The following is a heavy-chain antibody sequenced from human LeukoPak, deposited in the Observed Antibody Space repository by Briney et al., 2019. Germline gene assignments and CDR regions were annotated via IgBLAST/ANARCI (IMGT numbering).Heavy chain of an antibody. J-gene: IGHJ3*02. CDR2: VFHSGTT. D-gene: IGHD5-24*01. CDR3: ARRMATVTDAFDI. Sequence: SETLSLTCNVPGDSLTSHFWSWIRQTPGKGLEWCGYVFHSGTTNYSPSLKSRVTISLDTSKKQFYLSLASVTAADTAVYYCARRMATVTDAFDIWGRGTMVSVSS. V-gene: IGHV4-59*08. CDR1: GDSLTSHF.